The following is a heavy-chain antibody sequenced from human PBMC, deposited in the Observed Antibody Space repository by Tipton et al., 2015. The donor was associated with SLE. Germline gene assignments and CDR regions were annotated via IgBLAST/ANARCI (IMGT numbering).Heavy chain of an antibody. J-gene: IGHJ4*02. D-gene: IGHD1-20*01. CDR2: VSAHSGYT. Sequence: QSGAEVKKSGASVKVSCKASGYTFSIYAINWVRQAPGQGLEWMGWVSAHSGYTQYAESLQGRVTMTTDISTSTAHMELRSLKSDDTAVYYCARGAGPYNWNPHHFDYWGQGTLVTVSS. CDR1: GYTFSIYA. V-gene: IGHV1-18*01. CDR3: ARGAGPYNWNPHHFDY.